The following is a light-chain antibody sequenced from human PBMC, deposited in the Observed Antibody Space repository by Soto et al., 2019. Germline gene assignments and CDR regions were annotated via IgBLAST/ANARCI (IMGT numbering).Light chain of an antibody. CDR2: DVN. CDR1: SSEVGRYNY. J-gene: IGLJ1*01. V-gene: IGLV2-14*03. CDR3: SSFTASTTQV. Sequence: QSVLPQPASVSGSPGQSITISFTGTSSEVGRYNYVSRYQQHPGKAPKLMVDDVNTRPSGVSNGFSGSKSGNTASLTIAGLQAEDQADDYCSSFTASTTQVFGPGTKLTVL.